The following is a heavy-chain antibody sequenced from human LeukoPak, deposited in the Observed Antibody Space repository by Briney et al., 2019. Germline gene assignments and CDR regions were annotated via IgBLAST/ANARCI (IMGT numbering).Heavy chain of an antibody. CDR1: GGSISSYY. CDR3: AREEGSSWYGGFDI. CDR2: IYYSGST. Sequence: SETLSLTCTVSGGSISSYYWSWIRQPPGKGLEWIGYIYYSGSTNYNPSLKSRVTISVDTSKNQFSLKLSSVTAADTAVYYCAREEGSSWYGGFDIWGQGTMVTVSS. J-gene: IGHJ3*02. V-gene: IGHV4-59*01. D-gene: IGHD6-13*01.